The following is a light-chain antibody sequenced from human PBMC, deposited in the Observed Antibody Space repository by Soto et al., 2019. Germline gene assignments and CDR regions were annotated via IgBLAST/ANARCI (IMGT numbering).Light chain of an antibody. J-gene: IGKJ5*01. CDR2: DAS. CDR3: QQRTYSIT. CDR1: QSVSSY. V-gene: IGKV3-11*01. Sequence: IVLTQSTATLCLSPGEIATISCRASQSVSSYLAWYQQKPGQAPRLLIYDASNRATGIPARFSGSGSGTDFTLTISSLEPEDFAVYYCQQRTYSITFGQGTRLEIK.